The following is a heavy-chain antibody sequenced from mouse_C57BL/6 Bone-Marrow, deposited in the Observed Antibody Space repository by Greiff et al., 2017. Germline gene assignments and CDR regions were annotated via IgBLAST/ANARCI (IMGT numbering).Heavy chain of an antibody. V-gene: IGHV1-50*01. Sequence: QVQLQQPGAELVKPGASVKLSCKASGYTFTSYWMQWVKQRPGQGLEWIGEIDPSDSYTNYNQKFKGKATLTVDTSSSTAYMQLNSLTSEDSAVYFCARRTTVVEDAMDYWGQGTSVTVSS. CDR3: ARRTTVVEDAMDY. D-gene: IGHD1-1*01. J-gene: IGHJ4*01. CDR1: GYTFTSYW. CDR2: IDPSDSYT.